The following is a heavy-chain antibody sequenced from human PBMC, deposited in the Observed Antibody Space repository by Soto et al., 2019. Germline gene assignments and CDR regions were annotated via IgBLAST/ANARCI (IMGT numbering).Heavy chain of an antibody. V-gene: IGHV3-21*01. CDR3: ARDQAGTTKNKYNWFDP. Sequence: PGGSLRLSCAASGFTFSGSAMHWVRQASGKGLEWVSSISSSSSYIYYADSVKGRFTISRDNAKNSLYLQMNSLRAEDTAVYYCARDQAGTTKNKYNWFDPWGQGTLVTVSS. J-gene: IGHJ5*02. CDR1: GFTFSGSA. D-gene: IGHD1-7*01. CDR2: ISSSSSYI.